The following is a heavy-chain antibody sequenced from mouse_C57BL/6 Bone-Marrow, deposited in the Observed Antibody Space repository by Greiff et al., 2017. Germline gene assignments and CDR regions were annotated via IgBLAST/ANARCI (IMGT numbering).Heavy chain of an antibody. J-gene: IGHJ2*01. CDR3: PAWLRLFDY. D-gene: IGHD2-2*01. Sequence: VQLKQSGAELVRPGASVKLSCTASGFNIKDDYMHWVKQRPEQGLEWIGWIDPENGDTEYASKFQGKATITADTSSNTAYLQLSSLTSEDTAVYYCPAWLRLFDYWGQGTTLTVSS. V-gene: IGHV14-4*01. CDR2: IDPENGDT. CDR1: GFNIKDDY.